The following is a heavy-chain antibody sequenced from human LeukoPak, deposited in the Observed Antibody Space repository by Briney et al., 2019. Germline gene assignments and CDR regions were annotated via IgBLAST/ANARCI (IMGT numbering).Heavy chain of an antibody. D-gene: IGHD3-22*01. Sequence: GGSLRLSCAASGFTFSSYGMSWVRQAPGKGLEWVSAISGSGGSTYYADSVKGRFTISRDNSKNTLYLQMNSLRAEDTAVYYCARPYYYDSSGSHDAFDIWGQGTMVTVSS. V-gene: IGHV3-23*01. CDR1: GFTFSSYG. J-gene: IGHJ3*02. CDR2: ISGSGGST. CDR3: ARPYYYDSSGSHDAFDI.